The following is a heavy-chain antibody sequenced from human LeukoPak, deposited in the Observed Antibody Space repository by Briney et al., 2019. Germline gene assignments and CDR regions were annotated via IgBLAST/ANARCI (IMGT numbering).Heavy chain of an antibody. Sequence: PSETLSLTCTVSGGSISSYYRSWIRQPPGKGLEWIGYIYYSGSTNYNPSLKSRVTISVDTSKNQFSLKLSSVTAADTAVYYCAGGAGDYTFDYWGQGTLVTVSS. CDR2: IYYSGST. CDR1: GGSISSYY. J-gene: IGHJ4*02. D-gene: IGHD4-17*01. V-gene: IGHV4-59*01. CDR3: AGGAGDYTFDY.